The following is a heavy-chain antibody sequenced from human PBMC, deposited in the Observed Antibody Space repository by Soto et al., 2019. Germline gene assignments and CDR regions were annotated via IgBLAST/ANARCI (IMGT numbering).Heavy chain of an antibody. CDR3: ARGGHGAFDI. CDR2: INPNSGGT. CDR1: GYTFTGYY. Sequence: QVQLVQSGAEVKKPGASVKVSCKASGYTFTGYYMHWVRQAPGQGLEWMGWINPNSGGTNYAQTFQGRVTMTRDTSISTAYMEMSRLRSDETAVYYCARGGHGAFDIWGQGTMVTVSS. V-gene: IGHV1-2*02. J-gene: IGHJ3*02.